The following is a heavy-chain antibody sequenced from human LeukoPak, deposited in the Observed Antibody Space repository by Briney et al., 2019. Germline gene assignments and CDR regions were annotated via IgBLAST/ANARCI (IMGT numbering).Heavy chain of an antibody. Sequence: ASVKVSCKACVGTLRSYALNWVRQAPGQGLEWMGRIIPILGIANYAQKFQGRVTITADKSTSTAYMELSSLRSEDTAVYYCARDPDSSGWYVWFDPWGQGTLVTVSS. CDR1: VGTLRSYA. V-gene: IGHV1-69*04. D-gene: IGHD6-19*01. CDR2: IIPILGIA. J-gene: IGHJ5*02. CDR3: ARDPDSSGWYVWFDP.